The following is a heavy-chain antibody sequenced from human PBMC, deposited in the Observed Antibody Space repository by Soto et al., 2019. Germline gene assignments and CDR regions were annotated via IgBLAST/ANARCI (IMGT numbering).Heavy chain of an antibody. CDR3: ARAGTIFGVVVAFDI. CDR2: ISSSSSYI. J-gene: IGHJ3*02. D-gene: IGHD3-3*01. CDR1: GFTFSSYS. Sequence: EVQLVESGGGLVKPGGSLRLSCAASGFTFSSYSMNWVRQAPGKGLEWVSSISSSSSYIYYADSVKGRFTISGDNAKNSLYLQMNSLRAEDTAVYYCARAGTIFGVVVAFDIWGQGTMVTVSS. V-gene: IGHV3-21*01.